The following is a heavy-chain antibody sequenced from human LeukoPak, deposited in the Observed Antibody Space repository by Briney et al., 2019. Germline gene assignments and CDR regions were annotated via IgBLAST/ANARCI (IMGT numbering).Heavy chain of an antibody. D-gene: IGHD2-2*01. V-gene: IGHV1-3*01. J-gene: IGHJ4*02. CDR3: ASGAGPAAPSPY. Sequence: ASVKVSCKASGYPFTSYAMHWVRQAPGQRLEWMGWINAGNGNTKYSQTFQGRVTITRDTSASTAYMELSSLRSEDTAVYYCASGAGPAAPSPYWGQGTLVTVSS. CDR1: GYPFTSYA. CDR2: INAGNGNT.